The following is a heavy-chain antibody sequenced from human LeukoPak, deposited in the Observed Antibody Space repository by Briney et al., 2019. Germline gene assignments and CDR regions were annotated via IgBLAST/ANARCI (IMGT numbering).Heavy chain of an antibody. Sequence: ASVKVSCKASGYTFTGYYMHWVRQARGQGLEWMGWINPNSGGTNYAQKFQGRVTMTRDTSISTAYMELTRLRSDDTAVYFCARVLTAPGGFWGQGTLVTVSS. V-gene: IGHV1-2*02. J-gene: IGHJ4*02. D-gene: IGHD6-13*01. CDR3: ARVLTAPGGF. CDR2: INPNSGGT. CDR1: GYTFTGYY.